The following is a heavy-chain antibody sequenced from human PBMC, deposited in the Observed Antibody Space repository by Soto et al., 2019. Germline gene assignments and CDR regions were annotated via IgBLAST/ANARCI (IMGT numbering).Heavy chain of an antibody. CDR1: GLTFSSYA. J-gene: IGHJ3*02. CDR2: ISGSGGST. V-gene: IGHV3-23*01. D-gene: IGHD2-8*01. CDR3: AKGYCTNGVCYPSDAFDI. Sequence: GGSLRLSCAASGLTFSSYAMSWVRQAPGKGLEWVSAISGSGGSTYYADSVKGRFTISRDNSKNTLYLQMNSLRAEDTAVYYCAKGYCTNGVCYPSDAFDIWGQGTMITVSS.